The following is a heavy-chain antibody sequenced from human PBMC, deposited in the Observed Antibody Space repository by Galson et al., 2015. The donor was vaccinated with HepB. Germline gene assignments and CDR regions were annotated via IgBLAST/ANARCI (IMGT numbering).Heavy chain of an antibody. J-gene: IGHJ6*02. Sequence: AVSGGSMTSSNWWSWVRQAPGKGLEWIGEIHESGTTIYNRSLKSRITISVDKSKNQFSLRLSSVTAADTAVYYCVRLPPPADYYDYGMDVWGPGTTVTVPS. CDR3: VRLPPPADYYDYGMDV. CDR2: IHESGTT. CDR1: GGSMTSSNW. V-gene: IGHV4-4*02.